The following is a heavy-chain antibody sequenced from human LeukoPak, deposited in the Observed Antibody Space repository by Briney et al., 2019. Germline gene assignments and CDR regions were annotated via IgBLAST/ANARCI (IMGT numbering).Heavy chain of an antibody. CDR3: AKVGSSWDFDY. J-gene: IGHJ4*02. D-gene: IGHD6-13*01. V-gene: IGHV3-30*18. CDR1: GFTFSHFA. Sequence: GGSLRLSCATSGFTFSHFAMHWVRQAPGKGLEWVALISYNGANKFYADSVKCRFTISRDNSKNTLYLQMNSLRAEDTAVYYCAKVGSSWDFDYWGQGTLVAVSS. CDR2: ISYNGANK.